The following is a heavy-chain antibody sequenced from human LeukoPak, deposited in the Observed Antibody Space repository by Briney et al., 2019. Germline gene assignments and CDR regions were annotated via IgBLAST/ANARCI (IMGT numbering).Heavy chain of an antibody. V-gene: IGHV3-23*01. CDR2: ISGSGGST. D-gene: IGHD3-22*01. CDR1: GFTFSSYA. Sequence: PGGSLRLSCAASGFTFSSYAMSWVRQAPGKGLEWVSAISGSGGSTYYADSVKGRFTISRDNSKNTLYLQMNSLRAEDTAVYYCTTLLYSGYSRVLYYFHYWGQGTLVTVSS. CDR3: TTLLYSGYSRVLYYFHY. J-gene: IGHJ4*02.